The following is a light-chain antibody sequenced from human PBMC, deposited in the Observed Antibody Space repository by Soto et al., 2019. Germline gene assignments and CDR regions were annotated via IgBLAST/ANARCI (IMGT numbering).Light chain of an antibody. V-gene: IGKV1-6*01. CDR1: QGIRND. CDR2: AAS. CDR3: LQKYFYPFT. J-gene: IGKJ3*01. Sequence: AIQMTQSPSSLSASVGDRVTITCRASQGIRNDLDWFQQKPGKAPKLLIYAASNLQSGFPARFSGSGSGTDFTLTISSLQPEDFATYYCLQKYFYPFTFGHGTNVDIK.